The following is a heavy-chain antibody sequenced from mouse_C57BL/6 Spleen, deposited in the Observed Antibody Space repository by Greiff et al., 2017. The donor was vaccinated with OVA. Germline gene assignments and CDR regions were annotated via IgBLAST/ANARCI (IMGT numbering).Heavy chain of an antibody. CDR2: IWSGGST. CDR3: ARGGTTVVARKSLYY. J-gene: IGHJ2*01. Sequence: VQLQESGPGLVQPSQSLSITCTVSGFSLTSYGVHWVRQSPGKGLEWLGVIWSGGSTDYNAAFISRLSISKDNSKSQVFLKMNRLQADATAIYYWARGGTTVVARKSLYYWGQGTTLTVSS. V-gene: IGHV2-2*01. CDR1: GFSLTSYG. D-gene: IGHD1-1*01.